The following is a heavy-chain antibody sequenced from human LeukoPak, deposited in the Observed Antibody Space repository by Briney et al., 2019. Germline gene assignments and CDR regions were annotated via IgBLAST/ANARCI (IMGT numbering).Heavy chain of an antibody. D-gene: IGHD5-24*01. CDR3: ARWHLDGYNPYDAFDI. J-gene: IGHJ3*02. V-gene: IGHV4-59*08. CDR2: IYYSGST. CDR1: DGSISSYY. Sequence: SETLSLTCTVSDGSISSYYWSWIRQPPGKGLEWIGYIYYSGSTNYNPSLKSRVTISVDTSKNQFSLKLSSVTAADTAVYYCARWHLDGYNPYDAFDIWGQGTMVSVSS.